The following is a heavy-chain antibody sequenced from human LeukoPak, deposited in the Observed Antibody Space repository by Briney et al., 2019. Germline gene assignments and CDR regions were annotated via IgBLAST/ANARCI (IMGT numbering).Heavy chain of an antibody. Sequence: ASVKVSCKASGYTFINYAIHWVRQAPGQRPERMGWINAGDGNTKYSQKFQGRVTITRDTSASTAYMVLSSLRSEDTAVYYCARGAKDVAAPAPVDYWGQGTLVTVSS. CDR2: INAGDGNT. J-gene: IGHJ4*02. CDR3: ARGAKDVAAPAPVDY. CDR1: GYTFINYA. V-gene: IGHV1-3*01. D-gene: IGHD2-15*01.